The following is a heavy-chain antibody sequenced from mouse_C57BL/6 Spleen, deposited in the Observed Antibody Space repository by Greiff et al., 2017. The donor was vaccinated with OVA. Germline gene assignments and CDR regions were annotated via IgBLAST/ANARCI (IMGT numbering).Heavy chain of an antibody. CDR2: SRNKANDYTT. Sequence: EVKLMESGGGLVQSGRSLRLSCATSGFTFSDFYMEWVRQAPGKGLEWIAASRNKANDYTTEYSASVKGRFIVSRDTSQSILYLQMNALRAEDTAIYYCARDSGTGFDYWGQGTTLTVAS. V-gene: IGHV7-1*01. CDR3: ARDSGTGFDY. D-gene: IGHD4-1*01. CDR1: GFTFSDFY. J-gene: IGHJ2*01.